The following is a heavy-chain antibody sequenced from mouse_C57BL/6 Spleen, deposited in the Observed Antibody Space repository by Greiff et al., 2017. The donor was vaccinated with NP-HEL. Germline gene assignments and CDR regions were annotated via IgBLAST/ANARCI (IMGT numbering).Heavy chain of an antibody. V-gene: IGHV1-19*01. CDR2: INPYNGGT. CDR1: GYTFTDYY. CDR3: ARGLITTVVEGFAY. D-gene: IGHD1-1*01. Sequence: EVQLQQSGPVLVKPGASVKMSCKASGYTFTDYYMNWVKQSHGKSLEWIGVINPYNGGTSYNQKFKGKDTLTVDKSSSTAYMELNSLTSEDSAVYYCARGLITTVVEGFAYWGQGTLVTVSA. J-gene: IGHJ3*01.